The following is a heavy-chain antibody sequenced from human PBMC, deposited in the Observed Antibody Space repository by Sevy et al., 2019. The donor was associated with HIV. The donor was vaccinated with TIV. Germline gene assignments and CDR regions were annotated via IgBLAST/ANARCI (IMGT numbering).Heavy chain of an antibody. CDR2: INPSGGST. Sequence: ASVKVSCKASGYTFTSYYMHWVRQAPGQGLEWMGIINPSGGSTSYEQEFQGRVTMTRDTSTSTVYMELSSLRSEDTAVYYCARERYTYYDFWSGYPTYYYYYYGMDAWGQGTTVTVSS. J-gene: IGHJ6*02. CDR3: ARERYTYYDFWSGYPTYYYYYYGMDA. D-gene: IGHD3-3*01. CDR1: GYTFTSYY. V-gene: IGHV1-46*03.